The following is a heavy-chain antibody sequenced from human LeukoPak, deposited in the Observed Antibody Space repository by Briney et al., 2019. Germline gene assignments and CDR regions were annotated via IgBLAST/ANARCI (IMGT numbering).Heavy chain of an antibody. Sequence: GGSLRLSCAASGFTFSSYSMNWVRQAPGKGLEWVSSISSSSSYIYYADSVEGRFTISRDNAKNSLYLQMNSRRAEDTAVYYCARAGLRIAAAGTFDPWGQGTLVTVSS. D-gene: IGHD6-13*01. V-gene: IGHV3-21*01. CDR1: GFTFSSYS. CDR3: ARAGLRIAAAGTFDP. J-gene: IGHJ5*02. CDR2: ISSSSSYI.